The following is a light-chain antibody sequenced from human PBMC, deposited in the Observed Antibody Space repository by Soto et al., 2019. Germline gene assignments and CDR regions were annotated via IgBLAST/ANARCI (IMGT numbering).Light chain of an antibody. J-gene: IGKJ5*01. CDR1: QSVSS. Sequence: IVLTQSPGTLSLSPGEGVTISCRASQSVSSLAWYQQNPGQAPRLLIYGASSRATGIPDRFSGSGSGTDFTLTISLLEPEDFAVYYCQRYATSPPFTFGQGTRLEIK. V-gene: IGKV3-20*01. CDR3: QRYATSPPFT. CDR2: GAS.